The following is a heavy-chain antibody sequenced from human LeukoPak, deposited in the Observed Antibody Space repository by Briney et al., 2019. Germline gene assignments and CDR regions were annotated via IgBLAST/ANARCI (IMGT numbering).Heavy chain of an antibody. CDR2: ISYDGTDK. J-gene: IGHJ4*02. Sequence: GGSLRLSCAASGLTFSSYGMHWVRQAPGKGLEWVALISYDGTDKYYADSVKGRFTISRDNSKNTLNLQMDSLRPEDTAVYYCAKDQGGYYGSGSYSPLGYWGQGTLVTVSS. D-gene: IGHD3-10*01. V-gene: IGHV3-30*18. CDR3: AKDQGGYYGSGSYSPLGY. CDR1: GLTFSSYG.